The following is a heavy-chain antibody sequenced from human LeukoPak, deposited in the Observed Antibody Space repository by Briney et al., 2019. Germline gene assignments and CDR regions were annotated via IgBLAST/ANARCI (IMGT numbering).Heavy chain of an antibody. Sequence: SETLSLTCTVSGGSISSYYWSWIRQPPGKGLEWIGYIYYSGSTNYNPSLKSRVTISVDTSKNQFSLKLSSVTAADTAVYYCARLPYGSGSYSEYYFDYWGQGTLATVSS. D-gene: IGHD3-10*01. J-gene: IGHJ4*02. CDR1: GGSISSYY. V-gene: IGHV4-59*08. CDR2: IYYSGST. CDR3: ARLPYGSGSYSEYYFDY.